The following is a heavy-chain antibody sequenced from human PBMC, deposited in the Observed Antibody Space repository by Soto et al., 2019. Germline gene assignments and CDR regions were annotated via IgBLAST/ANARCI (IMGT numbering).Heavy chain of an antibody. CDR3: AHRPNWGYNDGRGAFDV. D-gene: IGHD5-18*01. Sequence: SGPTLVNPTQTLTLTCTFSGFALSTIGVDVGWIRQTPGKALELLARIYWNDDKRYSPSRKRRLTITKDTSKSQVVLTMTNMDPVDTATYFCAHRPNWGYNDGRGAFDVWGEGTMLTVSS. J-gene: IGHJ3*01. CDR2: IYWNDDK. CDR1: GFALSTIGVD. V-gene: IGHV2-5*01.